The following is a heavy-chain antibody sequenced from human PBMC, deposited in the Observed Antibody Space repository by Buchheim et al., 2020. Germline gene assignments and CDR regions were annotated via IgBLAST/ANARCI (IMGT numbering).Heavy chain of an antibody. Sequence: QVQLQESGPGLVKPSQTLSLTCTVSGGSISSGSYYWSWIRQPAGKGLEWIGRIYTSGSNNYNPSLKSRVTISVDTSKKQFSLKLSSVTAADTAVYYCAREWEIAARVVSYYYYYGMDVWGQGTT. CDR1: GGSISSGSYY. V-gene: IGHV4-61*02. CDR2: IYTSGSN. J-gene: IGHJ6*02. D-gene: IGHD6-6*01. CDR3: AREWEIAARVVSYYYYYGMDV.